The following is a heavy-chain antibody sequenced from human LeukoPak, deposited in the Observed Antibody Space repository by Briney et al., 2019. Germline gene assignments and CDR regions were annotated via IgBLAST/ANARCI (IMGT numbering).Heavy chain of an antibody. D-gene: IGHD1-1*01. CDR2: IIPIFGTA. Sequence: SVKVSCEASGYTFSGYYMHWVRQAPGQGLEWMGGIIPIFGTANYAQKFQGRVTITADKSTSTAYMELSSLRSEDTAVYYCASGPHNLLDYYYYYYMDVWGKGTTVTVSS. J-gene: IGHJ6*03. CDR1: GYTFSGYY. V-gene: IGHV1-69*06. CDR3: ASGPHNLLDYYYYYYMDV.